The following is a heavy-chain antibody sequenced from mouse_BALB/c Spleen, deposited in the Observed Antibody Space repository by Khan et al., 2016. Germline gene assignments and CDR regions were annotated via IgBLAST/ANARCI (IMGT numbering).Heavy chain of an antibody. D-gene: IGHD1-1*02. Sequence: EVELVESGGGLVKPGGSLKLSCAASGFTFSDYYMYWVRQTPEKRLEWVATISDGGAYTYYPDSVKGRFTISRDNAKNNLYLQMSGLRAKDTAMYYCARTYGNYGYFDNWGAETTVTVSS. CDR3: ARTYGNYGYFDN. J-gene: IGHJ1*01. CDR1: GFTFSDYY. CDR2: ISDGGAYT. V-gene: IGHV5-4*02.